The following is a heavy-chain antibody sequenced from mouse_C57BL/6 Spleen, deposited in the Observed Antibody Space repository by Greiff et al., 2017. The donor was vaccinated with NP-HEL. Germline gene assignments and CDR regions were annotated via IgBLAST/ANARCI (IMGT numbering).Heavy chain of an antibody. CDR2: INPNNGGT. D-gene: IGHD2-2*01. V-gene: IGHV1-26*01. CDR3: ARLWLRQMDY. J-gene: IGHJ4*01. Sequence: VQLQQSGPELVKPGASVKISCKASGYTFTDYYMNWVKQSHGKSLEWIGDINPNNGGTSYNQKFKGKATLTVDKSSSTAYMELRSLTSEDSAVYYCARLWLRQMDYWGQGTSVTVSS. CDR1: GYTFTDYY.